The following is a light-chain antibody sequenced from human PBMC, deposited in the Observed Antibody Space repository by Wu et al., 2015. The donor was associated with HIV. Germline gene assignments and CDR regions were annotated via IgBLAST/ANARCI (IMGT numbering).Light chain of an antibody. J-gene: IGKJ2*04. CDR1: QSISGN. Sequence: EIVMTQSPPSLSVSPGERVTLSCWASQSISGNLAWYQQKPGQAPRLLIYGASTRATGIPARFSGSGSGTEFTLTISSLQSEDFAVYYCQQYGSSPPWSFGQGTKLEIK. CDR3: QQYGSSPPWS. V-gene: IGKV3-15*01. CDR2: GAS.